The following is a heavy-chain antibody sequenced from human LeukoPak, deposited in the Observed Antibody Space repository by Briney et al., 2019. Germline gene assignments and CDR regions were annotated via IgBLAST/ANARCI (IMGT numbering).Heavy chain of an antibody. CDR1: GGTFSSYA. CDR2: IIPILGIA. V-gene: IGHV1-69*04. CDR3: AGAFYCSSTSCYRAAFDI. Sequence: SVKVSCKASGGTFSSYAISWVRQAPGQGLEWMGRIIPILGIANYAQKFQGRVTITADKSTSTAYMELSSLRSEDTAVYYCAGAFYCSSTSCYRAAFDIWSQGTMVTVSS. D-gene: IGHD2-2*02. J-gene: IGHJ3*02.